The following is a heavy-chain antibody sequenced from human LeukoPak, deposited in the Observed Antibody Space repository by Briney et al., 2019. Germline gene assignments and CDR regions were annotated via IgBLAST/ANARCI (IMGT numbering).Heavy chain of an antibody. CDR3: ARDSSPLRFLEWPDYYYYGMDV. CDR2: INAGNGNT. J-gene: IGHJ6*02. V-gene: IGHV1-3*01. Sequence: ASVKVSCKVSGYTLTELSMHWVRQAPGQRLEWMGWINAGNGNTKYSQKFQGRVTITRDTSASTAYMELSSLRSEDTAVYYCARDSSPLRFLEWPDYYYYGMDVWGQGTTVTVSS. D-gene: IGHD3-3*01. CDR1: GYTLTELS.